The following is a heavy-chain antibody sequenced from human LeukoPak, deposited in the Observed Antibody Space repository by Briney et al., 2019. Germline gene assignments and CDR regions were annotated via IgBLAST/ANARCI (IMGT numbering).Heavy chain of an antibody. V-gene: IGHV1-8*01. CDR1: GYTFTSYD. CDR2: MNPNSGNT. Sequence: ASVRVSCKASGYTFTSYDINWVRQATGQGLEWMGWMNPNSGNTGYAQKFQGRVTMTRNTSISTAYMELSSLRSEDTAVYYCARGGEWELLRVSDYWGQGTLVTVSS. J-gene: IGHJ4*02. D-gene: IGHD1-26*01. CDR3: ARGGEWELLRVSDY.